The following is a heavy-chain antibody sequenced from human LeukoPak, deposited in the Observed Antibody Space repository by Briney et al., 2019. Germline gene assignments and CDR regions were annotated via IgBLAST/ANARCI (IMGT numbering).Heavy chain of an antibody. V-gene: IGHV6-1*01. D-gene: IGHD6-19*01. Sequence: SQTLSLTCAISGDSVSSNSAAWNWIRQSPSRGLEWLGRTYYRSKWYNDYAVSVKSRITINPDTSKNQFSLQLNSVTPEDTAVYYCARDSGWAVAEGGWLDPWGQGTLVTVSS. CDR3: ARDSGWAVAEGGWLDP. J-gene: IGHJ5*02. CDR2: TYYRSKWYN. CDR1: GDSVSSNSAA.